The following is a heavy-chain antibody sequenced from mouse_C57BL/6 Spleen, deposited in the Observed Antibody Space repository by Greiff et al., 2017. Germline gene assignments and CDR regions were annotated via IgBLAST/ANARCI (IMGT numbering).Heavy chain of an antibody. V-gene: IGHV1-52*01. CDR3: ARGKYDSNCLDY. J-gene: IGHJ2*02. Sequence: VQLQQPGAELVRPGSSVKLSCKASGYTFTSYWMHWVKQRPIQGLEWIGNLDPSDSETHYNQQFKDKATLTVDNSSSTAYMQLSSLTSESSAVYYCARGKYDSNCLDYWGQGTSLTVSS. CDR1: GYTFTSYW. CDR2: LDPSDSET. D-gene: IGHD2-5*01.